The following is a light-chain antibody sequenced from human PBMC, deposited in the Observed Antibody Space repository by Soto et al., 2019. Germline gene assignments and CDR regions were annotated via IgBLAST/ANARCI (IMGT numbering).Light chain of an antibody. J-gene: IGKJ5*01. V-gene: IGKV3-11*01. CDR1: QSVTTY. CDR2: DAS. CDR3: QHRSNRPQGIT. Sequence: EVVLTQSPGTLSLSPGERASLSCRASQSVTTYLAWYQQKPGKAPRLLIYDASDRATGIPARFSGSGSGTDFTLTIRSLEPEDFAVDYCQHRSNRPQGITFGQGTRLEIK.